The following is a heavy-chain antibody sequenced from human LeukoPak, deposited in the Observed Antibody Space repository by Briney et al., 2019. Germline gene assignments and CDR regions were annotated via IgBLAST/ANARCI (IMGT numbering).Heavy chain of an antibody. CDR2: IRGGGGSA. CDR3: ARDPNGDYIGAFDM. Sequence: GGSLRLSCTASGFTFSAYAMMWVRQAPGKGPEWGSAIRGGGGSAFYADPVKGRFTISRDNSKYTLFLQMNSLRAEDTAVYYCARDPNGDYIGAFDMWGPGTMVTVSS. J-gene: IGHJ3*02. D-gene: IGHD4-17*01. V-gene: IGHV3-23*01. CDR1: GFTFSAYA.